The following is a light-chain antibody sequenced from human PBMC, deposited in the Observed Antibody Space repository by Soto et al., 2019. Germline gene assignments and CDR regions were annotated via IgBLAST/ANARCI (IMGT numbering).Light chain of an antibody. CDR3: SSYTSSSIDYV. J-gene: IGLJ1*01. Sequence: QSALTQPASVSGSPGQSITISCTGTSSDVGGYNYVSWYQQHPGKAPKLMIYEVSNRPSGVSNRFSGSKSGNTASLTISGLQAEDDAAYYCSSYTSSSIDYVFGTGTQLTVL. V-gene: IGLV2-14*01. CDR2: EVS. CDR1: SSDVGGYNY.